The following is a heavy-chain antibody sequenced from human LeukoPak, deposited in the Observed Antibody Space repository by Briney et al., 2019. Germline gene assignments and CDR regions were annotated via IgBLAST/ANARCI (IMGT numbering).Heavy chain of an antibody. Sequence: SQTLSLTCTVSGGSINSGSYYWSWIRQPAGKGLEWIGRIYTSGSTNYNPSLKSRVTISVDTSKNQFSLKLSSVTAADTAVYYCARDEDGRGIGFDYWGQGTLVTVSS. CDR2: IYTSGST. CDR1: GGSINSGSYY. D-gene: IGHD5-24*01. V-gene: IGHV4-61*02. J-gene: IGHJ4*02. CDR3: ARDEDGRGIGFDY.